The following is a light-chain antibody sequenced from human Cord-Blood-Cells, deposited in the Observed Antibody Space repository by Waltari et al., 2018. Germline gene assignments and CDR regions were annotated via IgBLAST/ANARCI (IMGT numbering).Light chain of an antibody. CDR3: SSYTSSSTLV. Sequence: QSALTQPASVSGSPGQSITISCTGTSSDVGGYNYVSWYQRHPGKAPKLMIYEVSKRPSGVSNRFSGSQSGNTASLTISGLQAEDEADYYCSSYTSSSTLVFGGGTKLTVL. J-gene: IGLJ2*01. CDR2: EVS. CDR1: SSDVGGYNY. V-gene: IGLV2-14*01.